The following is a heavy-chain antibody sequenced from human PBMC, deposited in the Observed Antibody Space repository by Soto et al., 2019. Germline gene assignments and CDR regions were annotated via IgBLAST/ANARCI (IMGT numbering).Heavy chain of an antibody. D-gene: IGHD3-16*01. CDR3: ATLGGRGYYYGMDV. V-gene: IGHV4-59*01. J-gene: IGHJ6*02. CDR2: IYYSGST. CDR1: GGSISSYY. Sequence: SETLSLTCTVSGGSISSYYWSWIRQPPGKGLEWIGYIYYSGSTNYNPSLKSRVTISVDTSRNQFSLKLSSVTAADTAVYYCATLGGRGYYYGMDVWGQGTTVIVSS.